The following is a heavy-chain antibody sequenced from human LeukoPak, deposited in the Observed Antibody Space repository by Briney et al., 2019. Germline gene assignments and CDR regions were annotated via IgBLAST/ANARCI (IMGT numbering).Heavy chain of an antibody. CDR3: ARWDDSSRSFEN. Sequence: SETLSLTCPVSAGSIWSYHWNWIRQPPGKGLEWIGYRHYTGNSNYNPSLKGRATMSVDTSKSQISLKLTSVTAADTAVYYCARWDDSSRSFENWGQGTLVTVSS. V-gene: IGHV4-59*08. CDR1: AGSIWSYH. CDR2: RHYTGNS. D-gene: IGHD6-13*01. J-gene: IGHJ4*02.